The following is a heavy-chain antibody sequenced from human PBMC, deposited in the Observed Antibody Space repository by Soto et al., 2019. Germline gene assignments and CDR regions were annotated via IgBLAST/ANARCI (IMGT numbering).Heavy chain of an antibody. CDR1: GYTFTSYY. V-gene: IGHV1-46*01. CDR2: INPSGGST. Sequence: ASVKVSCKASGYTFTSYYIPWVRQAPGQGLEWMGIINPSGGSTSYAQKFQGRVTMTRDTSTSTVYMELSSLRSEDTAVYYCAMDGTVGDTTRSYFDYWGQGTLVTVSS. CDR3: AMDGTVGDTTRSYFDY. J-gene: IGHJ4*02. D-gene: IGHD1-26*01.